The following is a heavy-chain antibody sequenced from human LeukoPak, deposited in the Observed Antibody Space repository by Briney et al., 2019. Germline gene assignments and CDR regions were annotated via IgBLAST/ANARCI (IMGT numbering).Heavy chain of an antibody. J-gene: IGHJ4*02. CDR3: ARGPFYYYDSSGYYPIH. V-gene: IGHV7-4-1*02. CDR2: INTNTGNP. CDR1: GYTFTSYA. D-gene: IGHD3-22*01. Sequence: ASVKVSCKASGYTFTSYAMNWVRQAPGQGLKWMGWINTNTGNPTYAQGFTGRFVFSLDTSVSTAYLQVSSLKAEDTAVYYCARGPFYYYDSSGYYPIHWGQGTLVTVSS.